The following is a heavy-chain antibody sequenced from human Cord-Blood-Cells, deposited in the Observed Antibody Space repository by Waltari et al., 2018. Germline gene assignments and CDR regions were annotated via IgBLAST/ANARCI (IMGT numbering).Heavy chain of an antibody. D-gene: IGHD5-12*01. J-gene: IGHJ4*02. Sequence: EVQLVESGGGLVQPGRSLRLSCAASGFTFDDYAMHWVRQAPGKGLEWASGISWNSGSIGYADSVKGRFTISRDNAKNSLYLQMNSLRAEDTALYYCAKDIKVRGYDSVDYWGQGTLVTVSS. CDR2: ISWNSGSI. V-gene: IGHV3-9*01. CDR1: GFTFDDYA. CDR3: AKDIKVRGYDSVDY.